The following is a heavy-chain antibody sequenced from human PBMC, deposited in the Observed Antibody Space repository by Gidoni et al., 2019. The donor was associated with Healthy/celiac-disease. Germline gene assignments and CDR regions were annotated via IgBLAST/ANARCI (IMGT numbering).Heavy chain of an antibody. CDR2: ISYDGSNK. Sequence: TFSSYAMHWVRQAPGKGLEWVAVISYDGSNKYYADSVKGRFTISRDNSKNTLYLQMNSLRAEDTAVYYCARDGWGIPQSYYYYMDVWGKGTTVTVSS. CDR3: ARDGWGIPQSYYYYMDV. V-gene: IGHV3-30-3*01. J-gene: IGHJ6*03. D-gene: IGHD3-16*01. CDR1: TFSSYA.